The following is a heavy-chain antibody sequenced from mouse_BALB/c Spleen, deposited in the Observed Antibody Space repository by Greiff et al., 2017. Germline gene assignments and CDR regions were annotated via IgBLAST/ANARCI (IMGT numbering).Heavy chain of an antibody. J-gene: IGHJ2*01. Sequence: LVESGAELARPGASVKMSCKASGYTFTSYTMHWVKQRPGQGLEWIGYINPSSGYTNYNQKFKDKATLTADKSSSTAYMQLSSLTSEDSAVYYCARLVRDFDYWGQGTTLTVSS. CDR1: GYTFTSYT. CDR2: INPSSGYT. CDR3: ARLVRDFDY. V-gene: IGHV1-4*01. D-gene: IGHD2-1*01.